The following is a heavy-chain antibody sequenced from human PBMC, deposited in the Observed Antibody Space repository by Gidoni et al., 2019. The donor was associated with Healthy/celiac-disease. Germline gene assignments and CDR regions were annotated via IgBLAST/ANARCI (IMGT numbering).Heavy chain of an antibody. Sequence: QVPLQESGPGLVKPSQTLSLTCTVSGGSISSGGYYWSWIRQHPGKGLEWIGYIYYSGSTYYNPSLKSRVTISVDTSKNQFSLKLSSVTAADTAVYYCARDRKWDSSSSGEDGMDVWGQGTTVTVSS. V-gene: IGHV4-31*03. CDR3: ARDRKWDSSSSGEDGMDV. CDR1: GGSISSGGYY. D-gene: IGHD6-6*01. J-gene: IGHJ6*02. CDR2: IYYSGST.